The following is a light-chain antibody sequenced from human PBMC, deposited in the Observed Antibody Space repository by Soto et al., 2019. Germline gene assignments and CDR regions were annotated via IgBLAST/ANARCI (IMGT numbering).Light chain of an antibody. J-gene: IGLJ2*01. V-gene: IGLV2-14*03. CDR3: STYTSSRTR. CDR2: DVS. Sequence: QSALTQPASVSGSPGQSITISCTGTSSDIGGYIYVSWYQHHPGKAPKLLIYDVSNRPSGVSNRFSGSKSGNTASMTISGLQVEDEADYFCSTYTSSRTRFGVGTKLTVL. CDR1: SSDIGGYIY.